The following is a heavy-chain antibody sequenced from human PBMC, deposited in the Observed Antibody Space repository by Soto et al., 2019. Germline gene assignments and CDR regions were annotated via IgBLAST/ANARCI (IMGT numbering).Heavy chain of an antibody. D-gene: IGHD3-10*01. CDR3: ARQSEYYYASGRAAPLYGMDV. CDR1: GVSISSSDSY. CDR2: IYYSGST. Sequence: SETLSLTCTVSGVSISSSDSYWGWIRQPPGKGLEWIGNIYYSGSTYNNPSLKSRVTISVDTSKNQFSLKLSSVTAADTAVYYCARQSEYYYASGRAAPLYGMDVWGQGTTVTVSS. J-gene: IGHJ6*02. V-gene: IGHV4-39*01.